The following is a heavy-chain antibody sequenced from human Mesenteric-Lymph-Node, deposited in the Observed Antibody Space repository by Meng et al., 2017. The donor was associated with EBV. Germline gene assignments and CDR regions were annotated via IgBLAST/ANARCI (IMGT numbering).Heavy chain of an antibody. CDR3: ARQYGSSFDY. J-gene: IGHJ4*02. Sequence: QLQLEVWGPGLWGPSGTLSLICTVSSDFISSTSYHWGWIRKPPGKGLEWIGSIYYSGTTYFNPSLESRVSISVDTSKKQFSLRLTSVTAADTAVYYCARQYGSSFDYWGQGTLVTVSS. V-gene: IGHV4-39*01. D-gene: IGHD3-10*01. CDR2: IYYSGTT. CDR1: SDFISSTSYH.